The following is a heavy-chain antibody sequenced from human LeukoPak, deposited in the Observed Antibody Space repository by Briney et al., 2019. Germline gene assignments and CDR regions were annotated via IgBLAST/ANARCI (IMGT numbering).Heavy chain of an antibody. J-gene: IGHJ4*02. CDR1: GFTFSSYS. CDR2: ISSSSSYI. CDR3: AGIGSWGHDY. Sequence: SGGSLRLSCAASGFTFSSYSMNWVRQAPGKGLEWVSSISSSSSYIYYADSVKGRFTISRDNAKNSLYLQMNSPRAEDTAVYYCAGIGSWGHDYWGQGTLVTVSS. D-gene: IGHD1-26*01. V-gene: IGHV3-21*01.